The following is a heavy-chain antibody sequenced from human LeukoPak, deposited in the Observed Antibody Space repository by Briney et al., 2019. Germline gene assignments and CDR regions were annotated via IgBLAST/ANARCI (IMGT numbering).Heavy chain of an antibody. CDR2: IIPIFGTA. D-gene: IGHD6-6*01. V-gene: IGHV1-69*13. CDR3: ARDSAIAARGGGFDY. J-gene: IGHJ4*02. Sequence: ASVKVSCKASGGTFSSYAISWVRQAPGQGLEWMGGIIPIFGTANYAQKFQGRVTITADESTSTAYMELSSLGSEDTAVYYCARDSAIAARGGGFDYWGQGTLVTVSS. CDR1: GGTFSSYA.